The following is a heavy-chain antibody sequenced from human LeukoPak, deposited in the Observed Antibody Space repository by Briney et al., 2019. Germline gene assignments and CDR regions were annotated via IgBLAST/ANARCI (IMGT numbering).Heavy chain of an antibody. CDR3: ARQASSYVNRFDP. V-gene: IGHV4-59*08. J-gene: IGHJ5*02. CDR1: GGSISGYY. CDR2: IYYSGST. D-gene: IGHD5-18*01. Sequence: PSETLSLTCTVSGGSISGYYWSWIRQPPGKGLEWIGYIYYSGSTTYNPSLKSRVTISVDTSKNQFSLKLSSVTAADTAVYYCARQASSYVNRFDPWGQGTLVTVSS.